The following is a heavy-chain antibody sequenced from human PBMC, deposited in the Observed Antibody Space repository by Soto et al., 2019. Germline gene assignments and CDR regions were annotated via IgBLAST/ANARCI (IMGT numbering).Heavy chain of an antibody. CDR3: ARGVTYYDFWSGYWPGNCFDP. D-gene: IGHD3-3*01. J-gene: IGHJ5*02. V-gene: IGHV1-8*01. Sequence: KVCCKASGYTFTRYVINWVRQATGKGLEWMGWMNPNSGNTGYAQKFQGRVTMTRNTSISTAYMELSSLRSEDTAVYYCARGVTYYDFWSGYWPGNCFDPWGQGTLVTVSS. CDR1: GYTFTRYV. CDR2: MNPNSGNT.